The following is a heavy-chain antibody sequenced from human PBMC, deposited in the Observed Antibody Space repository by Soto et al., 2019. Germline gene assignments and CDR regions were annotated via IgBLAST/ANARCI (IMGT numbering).Heavy chain of an antibody. V-gene: IGHV3-21*06. CDR1: GCAFNGYS. Sequence: GSLRLSCAASGCAFNGYSMNWVRQAPGKGLEWVSSISSTTNYIYYGDSMKGRFTISRDNAKNSLYLEMNSLRAEDTAVYYCARESEDLTSNFDYWGQGTLVTVS. CDR2: ISSTTNYI. J-gene: IGHJ4*02. CDR3: ARESEDLTSNFDY.